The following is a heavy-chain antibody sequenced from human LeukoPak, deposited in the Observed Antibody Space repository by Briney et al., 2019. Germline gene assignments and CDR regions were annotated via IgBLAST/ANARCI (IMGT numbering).Heavy chain of an antibody. CDR3: ARDRGSEYIYADNPAVPYMDV. J-gene: IGHJ6*03. CDR1: GGSFSRYY. CDR2: IYYSGST. V-gene: IGHV4-59*01. D-gene: IGHD5-18*01. Sequence: PSETLSLTCTVSGGSFSRYYWSWIREPPGKGLEWIGYIYYSGSTNYNPSLKSRVTISVDTSKNQFSLKLSSVTAADTAVYYCARDRGSEYIYADNPAVPYMDVWGKGTTVTVSS.